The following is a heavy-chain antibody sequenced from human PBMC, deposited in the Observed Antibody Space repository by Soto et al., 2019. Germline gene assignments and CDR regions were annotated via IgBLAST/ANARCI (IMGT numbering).Heavy chain of an antibody. V-gene: IGHV1-69*18. CDR2: IIPVFGTT. CDR3: ARDGGFGELQY. D-gene: IGHD3-10*01. J-gene: IGHJ4*02. CDR1: GDTFSGYP. Sequence: QVQLVQSGAELKKPGSSLKVSCKASGDTFSGYPINWVRQAPGEGLEWMGRIIPVFGTTNDAQRFEGRVTFTADESTNTAYMEWRGLLSEDTAVYYCARDGGFGELQYWGPGTLVTVSS.